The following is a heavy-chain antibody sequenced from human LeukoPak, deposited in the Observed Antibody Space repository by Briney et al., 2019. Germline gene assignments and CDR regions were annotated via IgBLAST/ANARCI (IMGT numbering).Heavy chain of an antibody. V-gene: IGHV4-31*03. Sequence: SQTLSLTCTVSGGSISSGGFYWSCIRQYPGKGLECIGYIYYSGTTYYSPSLQSRVTISVDTFKNQFSLKMNSVTAADTAVYYCAREGTCADSCYTDYWGQGTLVTVSS. D-gene: IGHD2-15*01. J-gene: IGHJ4*02. CDR2: IYYSGTT. CDR1: GGSISSGGFY. CDR3: AREGTCADSCYTDY.